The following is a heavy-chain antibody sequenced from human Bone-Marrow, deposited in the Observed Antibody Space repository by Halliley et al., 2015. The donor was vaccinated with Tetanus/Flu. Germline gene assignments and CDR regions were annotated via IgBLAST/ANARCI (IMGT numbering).Heavy chain of an antibody. D-gene: IGHD5-12*01. CDR2: INHSGST. CDR1: GESFSGYY. Sequence: TLSLTCAVYGESFSGYYWNWIRQPSGKGLEWIGEINHSGSTNYNPSLKSQVTISVDTSKNQISLNLTSVTAADTAVYYCARAVWQRLPPSHYYYAMAVWGRGTTVTVSS. V-gene: IGHV4-34*01. CDR3: ARAVWQRLPPSHYYYAMAV. J-gene: IGHJ6*02.